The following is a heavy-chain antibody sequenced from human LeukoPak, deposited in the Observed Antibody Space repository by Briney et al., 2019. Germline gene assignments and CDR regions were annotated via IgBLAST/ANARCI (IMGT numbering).Heavy chain of an antibody. D-gene: IGHD2-21*01. CDR3: ARKAYCGGDCYAFAI. V-gene: IGHV4-59*01. CDR1: GGSISSYY. J-gene: IGHJ6*04. Sequence: SETLSLTCTVSGGSISSYYWSWIRQSPGKGLEWIGYIYSSGSTNYNPSLKSRVTMSLDTSKNQFSLKLSSVTAADTAVYYCARKAYCGGDCYAFAIWGKGTTVTVSS. CDR2: IYSSGST.